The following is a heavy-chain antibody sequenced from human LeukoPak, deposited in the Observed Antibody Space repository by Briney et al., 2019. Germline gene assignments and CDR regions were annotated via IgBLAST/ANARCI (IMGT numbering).Heavy chain of an antibody. CDR2: ISYDGSNK. J-gene: IGHJ4*02. CDR3: AVRPVRSKDIVVVVAAKDY. D-gene: IGHD2-15*01. CDR1: GFTFSSYA. V-gene: IGHV3-30-3*01. Sequence: GGSLRLSCAASGFTFSSYAMHWVRQAPGKGLEWVAVISYDGSNKYYADSVKGRFTISRDNSKNTLYLQMNSLRAEDTAVYYCAVRPVRSKDIVVVVAAKDYWGQGTLVTVSS.